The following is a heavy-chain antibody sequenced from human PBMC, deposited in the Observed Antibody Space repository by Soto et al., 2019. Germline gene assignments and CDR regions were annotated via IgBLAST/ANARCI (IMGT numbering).Heavy chain of an antibody. Sequence: GGSLRLSCAASGFTFSSYAMSWVRQAPGKGLEWVSAISGSGGSTYYADSVKGRFTISRDNSKNSLYLQMNSLRAEDTALYYCARERIDAFDIWGQGTMVTVSS. V-gene: IGHV3-23*01. CDR1: GFTFSSYA. D-gene: IGHD2-15*01. CDR2: ISGSGGST. J-gene: IGHJ3*02. CDR3: ARERIDAFDI.